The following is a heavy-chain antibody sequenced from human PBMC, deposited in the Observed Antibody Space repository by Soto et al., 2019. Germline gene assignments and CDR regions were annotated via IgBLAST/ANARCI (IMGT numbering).Heavy chain of an antibody. CDR1: VGSFRGYY. CDR2: INRSGST. J-gene: IGHJ4*02. CDR3: ARTPNYGSGSNTFDY. Sequence: NPSETLSLTCAVYVGSFRGYYWSWIRQPPGKGLEWIGEINRSGSTNYNPSLKSRVTISVDTSKNQFSLKLSSVTAADTAVYYCARTPNYGSGSNTFDYWGQGTLVTVSS. V-gene: IGHV4-34*09. D-gene: IGHD3-10*01.